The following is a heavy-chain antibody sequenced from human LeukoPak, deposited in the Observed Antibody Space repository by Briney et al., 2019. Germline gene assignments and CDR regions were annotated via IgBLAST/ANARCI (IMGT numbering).Heavy chain of an antibody. CDR1: GGSFSGYY. V-gene: IGHV4-34*01. CDR2: INHSGST. J-gene: IGHJ4*02. Sequence: SETLSLTCAVYGGSFSGYYWSWIRQPPGKGLEWIGEINHSGSTNYNPSLKSRVTISVDTSKNQFSLKLSSVTAADTAMYYCARRGYYYDSSGYPQYYFDYWGQGTLVTVSS. CDR3: ARRGYYYDSSGYPQYYFDY. D-gene: IGHD3-22*01.